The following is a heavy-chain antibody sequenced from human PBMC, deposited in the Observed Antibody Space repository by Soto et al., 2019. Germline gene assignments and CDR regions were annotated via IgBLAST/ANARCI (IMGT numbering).Heavy chain of an antibody. D-gene: IGHD6-25*01. CDR1: GFTFSSYS. CDR3: AKSGVSGWAYYYYYYMDV. J-gene: IGHJ6*03. V-gene: IGHV3-48*01. Sequence: GGSLRLSCAASGFTFSSYSMNWVRQAPGKGLEWVSYISSSSSTIYYADSVKGRFTISRDNSKNTLYLQMNSLRAEDTAVYYCAKSGVSGWAYYYYYYMDVWGKGTTVTVSS. CDR2: ISSSSSTI.